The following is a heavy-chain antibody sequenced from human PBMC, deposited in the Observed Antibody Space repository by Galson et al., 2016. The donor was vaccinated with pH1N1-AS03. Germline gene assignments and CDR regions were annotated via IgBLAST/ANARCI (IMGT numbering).Heavy chain of an antibody. J-gene: IGHJ3*02. CDR2: MSYEGTTT. CDR3: AREKGGFGSNWLQTDAFDI. D-gene: IGHD6-13*01. CDR1: GFIFTHYS. V-gene: IGHV3-30-3*01. Sequence: SLRLSCAASGFIFTHYSMHWVRQAPGKGLEWVAVMSYEGTTTYYADSVKGRFTISRDNSKNTLYLQMNSLRTEDTALYYCAREKGGFGSNWLQTDAFDIWGQGTMVTVSS.